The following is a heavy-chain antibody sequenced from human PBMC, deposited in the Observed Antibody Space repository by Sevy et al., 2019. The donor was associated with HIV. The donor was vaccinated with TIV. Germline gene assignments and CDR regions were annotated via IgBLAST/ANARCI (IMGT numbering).Heavy chain of an antibody. V-gene: IGHV3-30*18. CDR2: ISYDGSNK. J-gene: IGHJ6*02. D-gene: IGHD3-10*01. CDR1: GFTFSSYG. Sequence: GGSLRLSCAASGFTFSSYGMHWVRQAPGKGLEWVAVISYDGSNKYYADSVKGRFTISREHSKNTLYLQMNSLRAEDTAVYYCAKDRGGELANGTYYYYGMDVWGQGTTVTVSS. CDR3: AKDRGGELANGTYYYYGMDV.